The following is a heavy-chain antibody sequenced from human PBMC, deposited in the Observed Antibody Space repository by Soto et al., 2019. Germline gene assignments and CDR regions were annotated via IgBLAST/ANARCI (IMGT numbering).Heavy chain of an antibody. J-gene: IGHJ4*02. CDR3: ARLWAYSSSSRSLDS. V-gene: IGHV4-39*01. D-gene: IGHD6-6*01. CDR1: GGSISGNNYY. CDR2: VYYSGTT. Sequence: PSETRSLTCTVSGGSISGNNYYWGWIRQPPGKGLEWIGSVYYSGTTYYNPSLKSRVTISVDTSKNPFSLNRSSVTATDTAFYYCARLWAYSSSSRSLDSWGQGTLVTVPS.